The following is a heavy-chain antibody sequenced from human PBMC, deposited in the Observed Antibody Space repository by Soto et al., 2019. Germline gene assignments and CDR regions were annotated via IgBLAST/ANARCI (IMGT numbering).Heavy chain of an antibody. J-gene: IGHJ4*02. CDR2: ISSSSSTI. V-gene: IGHV3-48*01. Sequence: GGSLRLSCAASGFTFSSYSMNWVRQAPGKGLEWVSYISSSSSTIYYADSVKGRFTISRDNAKNSLYLQMNSLRAEDTAVYYCAGELFGGVIVSSRRGQGTLVTVSS. CDR3: AGELFGGVIVSSR. D-gene: IGHD3-16*02. CDR1: GFTFSSYS.